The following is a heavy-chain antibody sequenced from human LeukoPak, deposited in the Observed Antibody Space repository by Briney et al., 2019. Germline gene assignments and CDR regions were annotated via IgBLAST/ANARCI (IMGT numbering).Heavy chain of an antibody. CDR2: IYYSGTT. D-gene: IGHD3-10*01. CDR1: GGSFSGYY. V-gene: IGHV4-34*01. CDR3: AANSADYNTLGSSYKV. Sequence: PSETLSLTCAVYGGSFSGYYWSWIRQPPGKGLEWIGNIYYSGTTYYNPSLKSRVIISIDTSTNQFSLRLSSVTAADTAVYYCAANSADYNTLGSSYKVWGQGTLVTVSS. J-gene: IGHJ4*02.